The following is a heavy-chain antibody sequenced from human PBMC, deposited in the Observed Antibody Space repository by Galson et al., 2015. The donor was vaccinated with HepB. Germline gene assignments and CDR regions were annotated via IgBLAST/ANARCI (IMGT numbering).Heavy chain of an antibody. CDR3: ARQILRDILTGYYWEEPPGFDP. D-gene: IGHD3-9*01. J-gene: IGHJ5*02. CDR2: IYYSGST. CDR1: GGSISSSSHY. V-gene: IGHV4-39*01. Sequence: LSLTCTVSGGSISSSSHYWGWIRQPPGKGLEWIGSIYYSGSTYYNPSLKSRVTISVDTSKNQFSLKLSSVTAADTAVYYCARQILRDILTGYYWEEPPGFDPWGQGTLVTVSS.